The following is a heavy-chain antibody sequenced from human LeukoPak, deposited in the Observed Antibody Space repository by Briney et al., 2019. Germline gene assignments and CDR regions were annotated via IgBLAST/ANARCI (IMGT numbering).Heavy chain of an antibody. CDR3: ASLGYCSSTSCYD. CDR1: GYTFTGYY. Sequence: GAPVKVSCKASGYTFTGYYMHWVRQAPGQGLEWMGWINPNSGGTNYAQKFQGRVTMTRDTSISTAYMELSRLRSDDTAVYYCASLGYCSSTSCYDWGQGTLVTVSS. CDR2: INPNSGGT. D-gene: IGHD2-2*01. V-gene: IGHV1-2*02. J-gene: IGHJ4*02.